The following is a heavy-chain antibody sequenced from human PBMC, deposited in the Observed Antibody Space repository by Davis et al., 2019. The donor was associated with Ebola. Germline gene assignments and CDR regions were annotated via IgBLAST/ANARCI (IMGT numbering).Heavy chain of an antibody. D-gene: IGHD3-3*01. CDR1: GYIFTSYV. CDR3: ARGLGYDFWSGQGGMDV. Sequence: SVQVPCKASGYIFTSYVISSVRPPPGQGLEWMGWISPYNGNTNYAQKLQGRVTMTTDTSTSTAYMELRSLRSDDTAVYYCARGLGYDFWSGQGGMDVWGQGTTVTVSS. CDR2: ISPYNGNT. J-gene: IGHJ6*02. V-gene: IGHV1-18*01.